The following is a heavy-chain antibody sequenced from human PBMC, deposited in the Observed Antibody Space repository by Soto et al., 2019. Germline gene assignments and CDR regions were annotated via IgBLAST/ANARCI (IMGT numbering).Heavy chain of an antibody. D-gene: IGHD2-2*01. CDR1: GFTFSSYA. J-gene: IGHJ6*02. CDR3: ARGGRRGYCSSTSCYADYYYGMDV. V-gene: IGHV3-30-3*01. Sequence: VQLVESGGGVVQPGRSLRLSGAASGFTFSSYAMHWVRQAPGKGLEWVAVISYDGSNKYYADSVKGRFTISRDNSKNTLYLQMNSLRAEDTAVYYCARGGRRGYCSSTSCYADYYYGMDVWGQGTTVTVSS. CDR2: ISYDGSNK.